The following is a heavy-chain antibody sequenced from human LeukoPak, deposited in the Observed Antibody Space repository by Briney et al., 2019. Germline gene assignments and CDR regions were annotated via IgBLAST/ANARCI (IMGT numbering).Heavy chain of an antibody. CDR1: GFTFSSYS. J-gene: IGHJ4*02. CDR2: ISSSSSYI. D-gene: IGHD2-2*01. V-gene: IGHV3-21*01. Sequence: GGSLRLSCAASGFTFSSYSMNWVRQAPGKGLEWVSSISSSSSYIYYADSVKGRFTISRDNAKNSLYLQMNSLRAEDTAVYYCAKYCSSSSCYRLGVFDYWGQGTLVTVSS. CDR3: AKYCSSSSCYRLGVFDY.